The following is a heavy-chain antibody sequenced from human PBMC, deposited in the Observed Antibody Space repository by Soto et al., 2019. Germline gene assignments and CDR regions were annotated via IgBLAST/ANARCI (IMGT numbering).Heavy chain of an antibody. V-gene: IGHV3-48*02. CDR3: ARDLVVRGNNYYYYGMDV. CDR1: GFTFSSYS. CDR2: ISSSSSTI. J-gene: IGHJ6*02. D-gene: IGHD3-10*01. Sequence: QPGGSLRLSCAASGFTFSSYSMNWVRQAPGKGLEWVSYISSSSSTIYYADSVKGRFTISRDNAKNSLYLQMNSLRDEDTAVYYSARDLVVRGNNYYYYGMDVWGQGTTVTVSS.